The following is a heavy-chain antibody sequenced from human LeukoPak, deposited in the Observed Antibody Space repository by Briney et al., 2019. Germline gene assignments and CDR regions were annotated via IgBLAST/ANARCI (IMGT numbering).Heavy chain of an antibody. V-gene: IGHV3-53*01. Sequence: PGGSLRLSCAASGFTVSTNYMSWVRQAPGKGLEWVSVIYSGGSTYYADSVKGRFTISRDNSKSTLYLQMNSLRTEDTAVYYCAKGSDLWFGETWGQGVLVTVSS. CDR2: IYSGGST. D-gene: IGHD3-10*01. J-gene: IGHJ4*02. CDR1: GFTVSTNY. CDR3: AKGSDLWFGET.